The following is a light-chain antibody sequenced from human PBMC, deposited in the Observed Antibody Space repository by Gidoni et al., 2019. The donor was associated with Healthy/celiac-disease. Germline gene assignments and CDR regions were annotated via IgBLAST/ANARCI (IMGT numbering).Light chain of an antibody. J-gene: IGKJ4*01. V-gene: IGKV1-33*01. Sequence: DIQMTQSPSSLSASVGDQVTITCQASQDISNYLNWYQQKPGKAPKLLIYDAANLETGVRSRFSGSGSATDFTFTISSLQPEEIATYYCQQYDNLPLTFGVGTKVEIK. CDR1: QDISNY. CDR3: QQYDNLPLT. CDR2: DAA.